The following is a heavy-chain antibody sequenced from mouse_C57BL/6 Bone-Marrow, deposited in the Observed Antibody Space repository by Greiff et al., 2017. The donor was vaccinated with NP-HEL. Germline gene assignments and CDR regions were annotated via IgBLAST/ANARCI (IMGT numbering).Heavy chain of an antibody. J-gene: IGHJ3*01. CDR3: ANSWFAY. D-gene: IGHD4-1*02. CDR2: IYPGDGDT. V-gene: IGHV1-82*01. Sequence: QVQLKESGPELVKPGDSVKISCKASGYAFSSSWMNWVKQRPGKGLEWIGRIYPGDGDTNYNGKFKGKATLTADKSSSTAYIQLSSLTSEDSAVYFCANSWFAYWGQGTLVTVSA. CDR1: GYAFSSSW.